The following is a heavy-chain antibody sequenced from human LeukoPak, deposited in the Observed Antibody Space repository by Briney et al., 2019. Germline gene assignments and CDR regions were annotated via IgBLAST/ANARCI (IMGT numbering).Heavy chain of an antibody. D-gene: IGHD1-26*01. J-gene: IGHJ3*01. CDR2: IYITGST. CDR3: ARVRIGETSYDASDV. Sequence: PSETLSLTCTVSGVSISSYYWTWIRQPPGKGLEWIGDIYITGSTNYNPYLKRRVTMSVDTYKNQFYLGLRSVTAADTSVYYCARVRIGETSYDASDVWGLGTMVTVSS. V-gene: IGHV4-59*13. CDR1: GVSISSYY.